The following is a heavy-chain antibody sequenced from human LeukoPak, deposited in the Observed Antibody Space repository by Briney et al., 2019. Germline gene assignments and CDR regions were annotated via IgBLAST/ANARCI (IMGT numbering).Heavy chain of an antibody. CDR1: GFTFSSYE. J-gene: IGHJ6*02. CDR3: GRRLPFYGLDV. CDR2: IGVSGSSI. V-gene: IGHV3-48*03. Sequence: PGGSLRLSCVASGFTFSSYEMSWVRQAPGKGLEWVSKIGVSGSSIYYADSVKGRFTISRDNAYNSLFLQMNSLRAEDTAVYYRGRRLPFYGLDVWGQGTTVTVSS.